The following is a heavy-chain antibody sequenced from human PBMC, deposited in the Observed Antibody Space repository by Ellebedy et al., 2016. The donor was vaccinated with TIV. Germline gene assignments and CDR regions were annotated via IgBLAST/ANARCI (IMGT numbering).Heavy chain of an antibody. J-gene: IGHJ4*01. CDR3: TTGLRWEQQGGDY. CDR1: GITFSDAW. V-gene: IGHV3-15*01. Sequence: GESLKISCAVSGITFSDAWLTWVRQAPGKGLEWVGRVNREADGGTTGYAEPVKGRFTISRDDSKNTLSLQMNSLKIEDTAVYYCTTGLRWEQQGGDYWGHGTLVTVSS. D-gene: IGHD1-26*01. CDR2: VNREADGGTT.